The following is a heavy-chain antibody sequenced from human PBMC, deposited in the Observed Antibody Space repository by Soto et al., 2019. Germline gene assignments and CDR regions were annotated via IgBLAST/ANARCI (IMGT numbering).Heavy chain of an antibody. D-gene: IGHD6-13*01. CDR2: ISSNSAYI. Sequence: PGGSLRLSCVASGFPFSSYAMSWVRQTPGKGLEWVSTISSNSAYIYYTDALRGRFTISRDNAKNSLHLQMNSLRAEDTAVYYCTRDASRDSSARGWFDPWGPGTLVTVSS. V-gene: IGHV3-21*01. CDR3: TRDASRDSSARGWFDP. J-gene: IGHJ5*02. CDR1: GFPFSSYA.